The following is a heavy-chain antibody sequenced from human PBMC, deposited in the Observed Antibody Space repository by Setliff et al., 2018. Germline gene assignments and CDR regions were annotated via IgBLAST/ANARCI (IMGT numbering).Heavy chain of an antibody. CDR1: EFTFRNYY. D-gene: IGHD2-2*01. J-gene: IGHJ4*02. CDR2: IKSDGSNT. CDR3: ARGGYSATSCLDY. V-gene: IGHV3-74*01. Sequence: PGGSLRLSCAASEFTFRNYYMHWVRQAPGKGLMWVSYIKSDGSNTHYADSVEGRFTISRDNAKNTLYLQMNSLRAEDTAVYYCARGGYSATSCLDYWGQGILVTVSS.